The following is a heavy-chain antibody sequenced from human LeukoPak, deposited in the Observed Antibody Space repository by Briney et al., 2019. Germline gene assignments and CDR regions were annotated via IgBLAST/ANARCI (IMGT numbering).Heavy chain of an antibody. CDR1: GFTFSGNE. CDR3: ARGGRFDYSSSSYLDY. V-gene: IGHV3-48*03. J-gene: IGHJ4*02. Sequence: PGGTLRCSVAASGFTFSGNEMNWVAQGPGKGLKGLAYISSRCGIIYYAVYVKGRFTISKDNAKISLYLQMNSLRAEDTAVYYCARGGRFDYSSSSYLDYWGQGTLVTVSS. D-gene: IGHD6-6*01. CDR2: ISSRCGII.